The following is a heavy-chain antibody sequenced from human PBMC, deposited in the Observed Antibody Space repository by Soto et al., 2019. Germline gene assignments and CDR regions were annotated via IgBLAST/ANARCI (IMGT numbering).Heavy chain of an antibody. CDR1: GGSFSGYY. Sequence: QVQLQQWGAGLLKPSETLSLTCAVYGGSFSGYYWSWIRQPPGKGLEWIGEINHSGSTNYNPSLKSRVTISVDTSTNQFSLKLSSVTAADTAVYYCARSLYYYGSGRMYYYYYYMDVWGKGTTVTVSS. D-gene: IGHD3-10*01. V-gene: IGHV4-34*01. CDR3: ARSLYYYGSGRMYYYYYYMDV. CDR2: INHSGST. J-gene: IGHJ6*03.